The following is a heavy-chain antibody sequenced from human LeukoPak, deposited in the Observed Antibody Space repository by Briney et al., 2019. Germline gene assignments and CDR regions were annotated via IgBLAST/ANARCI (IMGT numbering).Heavy chain of an antibody. D-gene: IGHD2-15*01. J-gene: IGHJ6*03. V-gene: IGHV1-46*01. CDR3: ARGDNYYHNYMDV. CDR2: INPSGGST. CDR1: GYTLTRYY. Sequence: ASVKVSCKASGYTLTRYYIHWVRQAPGQGLEWMGIINPSGGSTTYAQKFQGRVTMTRDTSTSTVYMELSSLRSEDTAVYYCARGDNYYHNYMDVWGKGTTFTVSS.